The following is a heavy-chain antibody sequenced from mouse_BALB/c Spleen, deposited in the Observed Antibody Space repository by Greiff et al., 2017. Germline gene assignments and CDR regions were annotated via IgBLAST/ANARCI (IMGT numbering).Heavy chain of an antibody. D-gene: IGHD4-1*01. Sequence: VQLQQSGAELVKPGASVKLSCKASGYTFTSYWMHWVKQRPGQGLEWIGEINPSNGRTNYNEKFKSKATLTVDKSSSTAYMQLSSLTSEDSAVYYCARFGGTGTDAYWGQGTLVTVSA. CDR2: INPSNGRT. CDR1: GYTFTSYW. V-gene: IGHV1S81*02. CDR3: ARFGGTGTDAY. J-gene: IGHJ3*01.